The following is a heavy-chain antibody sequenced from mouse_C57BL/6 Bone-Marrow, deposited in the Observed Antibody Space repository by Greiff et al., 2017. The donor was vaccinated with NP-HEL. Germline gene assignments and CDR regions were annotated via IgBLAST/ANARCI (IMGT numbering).Heavy chain of an antibody. D-gene: IGHD3-2*02. V-gene: IGHV3-8*01. CDR1: GYSITSDY. CDR2: ISYSGST. J-gene: IGHJ3*01. CDR3: ARSRQLRSPWFAY. Sequence: EVKLVESGPGLAKPSQTLSLTCSVTGYSITSDYWNWIRKFPGNKLEYMGYISYSGSTYYNPSLKSRISITRDTSKNQYYLQLNSVTTEDTATYYCARSRQLRSPWFAYWGQGTLVTVSA.